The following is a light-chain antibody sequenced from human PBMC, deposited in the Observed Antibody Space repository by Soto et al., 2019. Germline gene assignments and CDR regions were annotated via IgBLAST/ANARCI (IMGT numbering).Light chain of an antibody. CDR1: SSDVGGYNY. V-gene: IGLV2-8*01. CDR3: SSYAGISNL. J-gene: IGLJ2*01. Sequence: QSALTQPPSVSGSPGQSVTISCTGTSSDVGGYNYVSWYQQHPGKAPKLMIYEVNKRPSGVPDRFSGSKSGNTASLTVSGLQAEDEADYYCSSYAGISNLFGGGTKLTVL. CDR2: EVN.